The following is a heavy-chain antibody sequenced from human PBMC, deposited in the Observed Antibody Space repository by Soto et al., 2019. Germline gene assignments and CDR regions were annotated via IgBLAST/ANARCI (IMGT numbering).Heavy chain of an antibody. CDR2: IWYDGSNK. CDR3: ARDQSVLGYCSSTSCYAYDY. D-gene: IGHD2-2*01. Sequence: GGSLRLSCAASGFTFSSYGMHWVRQAPGKGLEWVAVIWYDGSNKYYADSVKGRFTISRDNSKNTLYLQMNSLRAEDTAVYYCARDQSVLGYCSSTSCYAYDYWGQGTLVTVSS. CDR1: GFTFSSYG. J-gene: IGHJ4*02. V-gene: IGHV3-33*01.